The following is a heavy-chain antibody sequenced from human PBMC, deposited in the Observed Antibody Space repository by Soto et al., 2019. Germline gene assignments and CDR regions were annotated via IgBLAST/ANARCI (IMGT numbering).Heavy chain of an antibody. J-gene: IGHJ6*02. CDR3: ARDPETKEWLLSYGMDV. V-gene: IGHV1-69*12. CDR1: GGTFSSYA. CDR2: IIPIFGTA. Sequence: QVQLVQSGAEVKKPGSSVKVSCKASGGTFSSYAISWVRQAPGQGLEWMGGIIPIFGTANYAQKFQGRVTITADESTSKAYMELSSLRSEDTAVYYCARDPETKEWLLSYGMDVWGQGTTVTVSS. D-gene: IGHD3-3*01.